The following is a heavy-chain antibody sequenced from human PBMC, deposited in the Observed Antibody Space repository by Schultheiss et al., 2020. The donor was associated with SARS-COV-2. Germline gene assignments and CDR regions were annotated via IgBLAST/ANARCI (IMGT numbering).Heavy chain of an antibody. V-gene: IGHV4-61*05. CDR2: IYYSGST. CDR1: GGSISSSSYY. D-gene: IGHD3-3*01. CDR3: ARREGLYVGGAFDI. Sequence: SETLSLTCTVSGGSISSSSYYWSWIRQPPGKGLEWIGYIYYSGSTNYNPSLKSRVTISVDTSKNQFSLKLSSVTAADTAVYYCARREGLYVGGAFDIWGQGTMVTVSS. J-gene: IGHJ3*02.